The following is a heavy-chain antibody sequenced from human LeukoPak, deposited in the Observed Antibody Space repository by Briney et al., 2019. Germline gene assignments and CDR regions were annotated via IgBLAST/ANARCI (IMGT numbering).Heavy chain of an antibody. CDR1: GGSFSGYY. D-gene: IGHD3-10*01. V-gene: IGHV4-39*01. Sequence: SETLSLTCAVYGGSFSGYYWGWIRQPPGKGLEWIGSIYYSGSTYYNPSLKSRVTISVDTSKNQFSLKLSSVTAADTAVYYCARRDYYGSGIDWFDPWGQGTLVTVSS. J-gene: IGHJ5*02. CDR3: ARRDYYGSGIDWFDP. CDR2: IYYSGST.